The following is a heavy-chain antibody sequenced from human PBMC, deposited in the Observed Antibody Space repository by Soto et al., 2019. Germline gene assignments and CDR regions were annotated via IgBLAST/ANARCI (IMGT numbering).Heavy chain of an antibody. CDR3: ARSIVVVTALDY. CDR2: INAGNGNT. V-gene: IGHV1-3*01. Sequence: GASVKVSCTASGYTFTDYYMHWVRQAPGQRLEWMGWINAGNGNTKYSQKFQGRVTITRDTSASTAYMELSSLRSEDTAVYYCARSIVVVTALDYWGQGTLVTVSS. J-gene: IGHJ4*02. D-gene: IGHD2-21*02. CDR1: GYTFTDYY.